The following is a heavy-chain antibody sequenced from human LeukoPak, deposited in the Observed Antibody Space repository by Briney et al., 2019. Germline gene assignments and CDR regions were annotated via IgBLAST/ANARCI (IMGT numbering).Heavy chain of an antibody. CDR2: IIPIFGTA. Sequence: ASVKVSCXASGGTFSSYAISWVRQAPGQGLEWMGGIIPIFGTANYAQKFQGRVTITADESTSTAYMELSSLRSEDTAVYYCARGRDFYYYDSSGYFTWFDPWGQGTLVTVSS. V-gene: IGHV1-69*01. D-gene: IGHD3-22*01. J-gene: IGHJ5*02. CDR1: GGTFSSYA. CDR3: ARGRDFYYYDSSGYFTWFDP.